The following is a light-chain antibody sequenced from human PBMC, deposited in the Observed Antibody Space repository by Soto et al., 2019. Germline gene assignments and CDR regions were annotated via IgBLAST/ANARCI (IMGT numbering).Light chain of an antibody. CDR1: QGISSY. CDR3: QQRTSWPPWT. CDR2: TAS. V-gene: IGKV1-9*01. J-gene: IGKJ1*01. Sequence: IQLTQSPSSLSASVGDRVTITCRASQGISSYLAWYQQKPGKAPKLLIYTASTLQSGVPSRFSGSGSGTDFTLTISSLQPDDFAVYYCQQRTSWPPWTFGQGTKVEIK.